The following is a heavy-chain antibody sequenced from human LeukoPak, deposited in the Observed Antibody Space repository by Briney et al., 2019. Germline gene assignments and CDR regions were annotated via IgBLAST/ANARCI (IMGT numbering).Heavy chain of an antibody. CDR2: INTDGTVT. V-gene: IGHV3-74*01. CDR1: GFTFSKYW. Sequence: GGSLRLSRAASGFTFSKYWMLWVRQAPGKGLESVSRINTDGTVTTYADSVKGRFTVSRDNADNTMFLQMNSVRDEDTAVYYCATKQWLAPPPDSWGQGTPVTVSS. CDR3: ATKQWLAPPPDS. J-gene: IGHJ4*02. D-gene: IGHD6-19*01.